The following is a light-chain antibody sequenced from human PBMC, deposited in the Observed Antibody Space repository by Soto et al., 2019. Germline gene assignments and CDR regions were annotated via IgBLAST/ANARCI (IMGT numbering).Light chain of an antibody. CDR3: QKYNRGPFA. V-gene: IGKV1-27*01. Sequence: DIQMTQSPSSLSASVGDRVTITCRASQGISDYLAWYQHKPGKVPNLLVYEASTLQSGVPTRFSGSGTGTDFTLTINSMQPKDNTTSYCQKYNRGPFAFNPRTKVHIK. CDR1: QGISDY. J-gene: IGKJ3*01. CDR2: EAS.